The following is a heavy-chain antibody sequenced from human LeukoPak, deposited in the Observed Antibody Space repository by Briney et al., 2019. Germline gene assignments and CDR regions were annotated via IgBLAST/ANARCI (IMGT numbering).Heavy chain of an antibody. CDR2: IKQDGSKK. J-gene: IGHJ4*02. Sequence: GGSLRLSCLGFGFTFSSNWMGWVRQPPGKGLEWVASIKQDGSKKFYVDSVKGRFTISRDNSHNSLSLQMTRLRAQDTALLYWAREVANYGDYGDYWAQGTLVTVSS. CDR1: GFTFSSNW. V-gene: IGHV3-7*03. D-gene: IGHD4-17*01. CDR3: AREVANYGDYGDY.